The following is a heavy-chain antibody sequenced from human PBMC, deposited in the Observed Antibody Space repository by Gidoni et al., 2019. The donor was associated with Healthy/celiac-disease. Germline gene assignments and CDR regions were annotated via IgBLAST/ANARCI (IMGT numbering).Heavy chain of an antibody. CDR1: GFTFSSYA. D-gene: IGHD6-13*01. J-gene: IGHJ4*02. V-gene: IGHV3-23*01. CDR2: MSGSCGST. CDR3: AKQDALGIAAAGTLLADY. Sequence: EVQLLESGGGLVQPGGSLRLSCADSGFTFSSYALRWVRQAPGKGLEWGSAMSGSCGSTYYADSVKGRFTISRDNSKNTLYLQMDSLRAEDTAVDYCAKQDALGIAAAGTLLADYWGQGTLVTVSS.